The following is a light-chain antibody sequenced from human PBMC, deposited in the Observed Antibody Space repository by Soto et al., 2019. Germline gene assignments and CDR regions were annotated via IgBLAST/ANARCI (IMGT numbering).Light chain of an antibody. CDR2: EVS. Sequence: QSVLTQPASVSGSPGQSITFSCTGTSSDVGGYDYVSWYQLHPGKAPKLMVFEVSNRSSGVSYRFSGSKSGNTASLTISGLQAEDEADYFCSSYSISTAYLFGTGTKVTVL. V-gene: IGLV2-14*01. CDR3: SSYSISTAYL. J-gene: IGLJ1*01. CDR1: SSDVGGYDY.